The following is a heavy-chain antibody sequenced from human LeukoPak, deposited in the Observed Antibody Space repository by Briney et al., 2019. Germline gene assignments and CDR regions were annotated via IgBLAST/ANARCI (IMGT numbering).Heavy chain of an antibody. Sequence: SETLSLTCAVYGGSFSGYYWSWIRQPPGKGLEWIGEINHSGSTNYNPSLKSRVTISVDTSKNQFSLKLSSVTAADTAVHYCARLHKQWLVRSYYFDYWGQGTLVTVSS. V-gene: IGHV4-34*01. J-gene: IGHJ4*02. CDR3: ARLHKQWLVRSYYFDY. CDR1: GGSFSGYY. CDR2: INHSGST. D-gene: IGHD6-19*01.